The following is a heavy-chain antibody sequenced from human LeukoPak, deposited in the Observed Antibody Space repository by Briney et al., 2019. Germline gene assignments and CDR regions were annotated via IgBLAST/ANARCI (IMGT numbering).Heavy chain of an antibody. CDR2: IDSSSTYI. CDR1: GFTFRTYS. V-gene: IGHV3-21*01. Sequence: GGSLRLSCAASGFTFRTYSMNWVRQAPGKGLEWVSFIDSSSTYIYYADSLKGRFTISRDNAKDSLYLQMNSLRVEDTAVYYCVGDFRYAASWGQGTLVTVSS. D-gene: IGHD1-1*01. J-gene: IGHJ5*02. CDR3: VGDFRYAAS.